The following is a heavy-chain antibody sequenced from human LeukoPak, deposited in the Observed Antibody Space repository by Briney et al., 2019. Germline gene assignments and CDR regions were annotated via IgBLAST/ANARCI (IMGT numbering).Heavy chain of an antibody. CDR1: GGSISSSNW. V-gene: IGHV4-4*02. Sequence: SETLSLTCAVSGGSISSSNWWSWVRQPPGKGLEWIGEIYHSGSTNYNPSLKSRVTISVDKSSNQFSLKLSSVTAADTAVYYCASFGSGGYTNIWGQGTMVTVSS. J-gene: IGHJ3*02. D-gene: IGHD3-10*01. CDR2: IYHSGST. CDR3: ASFGSGGYTNI.